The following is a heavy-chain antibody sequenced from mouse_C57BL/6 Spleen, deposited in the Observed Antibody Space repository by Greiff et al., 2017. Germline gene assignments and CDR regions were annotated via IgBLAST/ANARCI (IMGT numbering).Heavy chain of an antibody. CDR3: ARRSSGYYAMDY. Sequence: QVQLQQSGPELVKPGASVKISCKASGYAFSSSWMHWVKQRPGKGLEWIGRIYPGDGDTNYNGKFKGKATLTADKSSSTAYMQLSSLTSEDSAVYVCARRSSGYYAMDYWGQGTSVTVSS. D-gene: IGHD3-2*02. CDR2: IYPGDGDT. V-gene: IGHV1-82*01. CDR1: GYAFSSSW. J-gene: IGHJ4*01.